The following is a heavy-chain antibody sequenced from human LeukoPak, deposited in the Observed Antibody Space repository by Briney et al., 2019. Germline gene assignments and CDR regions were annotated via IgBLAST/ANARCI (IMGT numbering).Heavy chain of an antibody. CDR3: ARVAYYYESSDYSHFDY. J-gene: IGHJ4*02. D-gene: IGHD3-22*01. CDR1: GFTVSSNY. V-gene: IGHV3-53*01. CDR2: VYSGGDT. Sequence: GGSLRLSCAASGFTVSSNYMSWVRQAPGKGLEWVSVVYSGGDTYYADSVKGRFTISRDNAKNSVFLQMNSLRAEDTAVYCCARVAYYYESSDYSHFDYWGQGTLVTVSS.